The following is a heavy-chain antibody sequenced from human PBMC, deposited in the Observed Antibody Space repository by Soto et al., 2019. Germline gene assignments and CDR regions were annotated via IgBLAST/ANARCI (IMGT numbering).Heavy chain of an antibody. D-gene: IGHD6-19*01. CDR2: ISYSGTT. V-gene: IGHV4-4*01. J-gene: IGHJ4*02. CDR1: GDSLSGTYW. Sequence: QVQLQESGPGLVKPSETLSLTCAVSGDSLSGTYWWSWVRQAPGGGLQWIGEISYSGTTHYDPSLMRRVTISMDKSRSEFSLTLISVTAADSASYCCARHILVTGTRGFDFWGQGILVTVSS. CDR3: ARHILVTGTRGFDF.